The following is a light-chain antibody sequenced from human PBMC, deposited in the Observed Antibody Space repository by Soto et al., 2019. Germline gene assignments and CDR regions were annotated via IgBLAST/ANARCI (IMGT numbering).Light chain of an antibody. V-gene: IGLV2-14*01. J-gene: IGLJ2*01. Sequence: QSALTQPASVSGSPGQSITISCTGTSSDVGGYNYVSWYQQHPGKAPKLMIYEVSNRPSGVSNRFSGSKSGNTAYLTISWLQAEDEADYYCSLFTSSSTLVFGGGTKLTVL. CDR1: SSDVGGYNY. CDR2: EVS. CDR3: SLFTSSSTLV.